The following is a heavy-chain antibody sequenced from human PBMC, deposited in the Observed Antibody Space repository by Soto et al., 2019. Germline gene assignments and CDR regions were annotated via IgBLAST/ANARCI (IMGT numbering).Heavy chain of an antibody. J-gene: IGHJ6*02. V-gene: IGHV4-61*01. Sequence: QVQLQESGPGLVKPSETLSLTCTVSGGSVSSGSYYWSWIRQPPGKGLEWIGYIYYSGSTNYNPSLKSRVTISVDTSKNQFSLKLSSVTAADTAVYYCARLITGTRIYYYYGMDVWGQGTTVTVSS. CDR2: IYYSGST. CDR1: GGSVSSGSYY. D-gene: IGHD1-7*01. CDR3: ARLITGTRIYYYYGMDV.